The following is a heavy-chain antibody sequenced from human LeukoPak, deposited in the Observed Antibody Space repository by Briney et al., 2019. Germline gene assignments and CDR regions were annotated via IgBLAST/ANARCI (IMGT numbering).Heavy chain of an antibody. CDR3: ATPAATENWFDP. D-gene: IGHD2-2*01. Sequence: GASVKVSCKVSGYTLTELSMHWVRQAPGKGLEWMGGFDPGDGETIYAQKFQGRVTMTEDTSTDTAYMELSSLRSEDTAVYYCATPAATENWFDPWGQGTLVTVSS. CDR1: GYTLTELS. J-gene: IGHJ5*02. V-gene: IGHV1-24*01. CDR2: FDPGDGET.